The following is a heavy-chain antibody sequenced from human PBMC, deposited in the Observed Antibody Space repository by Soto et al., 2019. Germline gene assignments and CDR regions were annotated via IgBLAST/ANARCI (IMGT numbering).Heavy chain of an antibody. CDR2: ISPSGDA. CDR3: TRSGSYSWLPY. J-gene: IGHJ4*02. V-gene: IGHV3-23*01. D-gene: IGHD1-26*01. CDR1: GFTLSSYA. Sequence: GSLRLSCAASGFTLSSYALSWVRQAPGRGLEWVSSISPSGDAYYADSVKGRFTLSRDNSKNTVYLQMNSLKAEDTALYFCTRSGSYSWLPYWGQGTLVTVSS.